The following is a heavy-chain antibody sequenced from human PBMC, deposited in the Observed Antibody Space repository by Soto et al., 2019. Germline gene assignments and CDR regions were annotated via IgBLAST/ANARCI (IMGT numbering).Heavy chain of an antibody. CDR3: ARGYYYYYIDV. Sequence: SETLSLTCTVSDGSINSDYWSWIRQPPGKGLEWIGYIFYTGSTNYNPSLKSRVTISLDKSKNHFSLKLTSVTAADTAVYYCARGYYYYYIDVWGRGTTVTVSS. CDR2: IFYTGST. CDR1: DGSINSDY. V-gene: IGHV4-59*01. J-gene: IGHJ6*03.